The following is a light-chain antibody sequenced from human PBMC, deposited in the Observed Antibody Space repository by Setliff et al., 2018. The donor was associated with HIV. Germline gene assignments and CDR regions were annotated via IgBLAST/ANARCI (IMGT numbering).Light chain of an antibody. CDR1: SSDVGRYDY. CDR3: SSYTTSSTKNV. J-gene: IGLJ1*01. CDR2: DVT. Sequence: QSALTQPASVSGSPGQSVTISCTGTSSDVGRYDYVSRYQQHPGKAPKLMIYDVTNRPSGVSNRFSGSKSGNTASLTISGLQAGDEADYYCSSYTTSSTKNVFGTGTKVTVL. V-gene: IGLV2-14*03.